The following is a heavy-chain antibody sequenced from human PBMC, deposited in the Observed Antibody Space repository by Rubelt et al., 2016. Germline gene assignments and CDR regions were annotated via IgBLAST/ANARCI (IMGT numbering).Heavy chain of an antibody. CDR1: GFTFSSYS. V-gene: IGHV3-48*04. J-gene: IGHJ3*02. D-gene: IGHD3-10*01. CDR2: ISSSSSTI. CDR3: ARDRLGSGSYYNSNDAFDI. Sequence: SLSCAASGFTFSSYSMNWVRQAPGKGLEWVSYISSSSSTIYYADSVKGRFTISRDNVKNSLYLQMNSLRAEDTAVYYCARDRLGSGSYYNSNDAFDIWGQGTMVTVSS.